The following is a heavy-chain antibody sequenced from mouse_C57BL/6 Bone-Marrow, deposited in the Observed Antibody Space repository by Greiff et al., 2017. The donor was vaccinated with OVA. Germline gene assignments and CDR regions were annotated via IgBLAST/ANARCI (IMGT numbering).Heavy chain of an antibody. V-gene: IGHV1-59*01. CDR1: GYTFTSYW. J-gene: IGHJ4*01. D-gene: IGHD1-1*01. CDR3: AREGSSPYYYAMDY. Sequence: QVQLQQPGAELVRPGTSVTLSCKASGYTFTSYWMHWVKQRPGQGLEWIGVIDPSDSYTNYNQKFKGKATLTVDTSSSTAYMQLSSLTSEDSAVYYCAREGSSPYYYAMDYWGQGTSVTVSS. CDR2: IDPSDSYT.